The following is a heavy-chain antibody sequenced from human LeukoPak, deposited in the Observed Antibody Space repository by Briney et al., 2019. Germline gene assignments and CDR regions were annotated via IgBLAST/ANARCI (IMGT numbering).Heavy chain of an antibody. J-gene: IGHJ4*02. V-gene: IGHV4-31*03. CDR2: IYYSGST. CDR3: AREISYGDYHHYFDY. CDR1: GGSLSSGGYY. Sequence: PSQTLSLTCTVSGGSLSSGGYYWSWVRQHPGRGLEWLGYIYYSGSTYYNPSLKSRVTISVDTSKNQFSLKLSSVTAADTAVYYCAREISYGDYHHYFDYWGQGTLVTVSS. D-gene: IGHD4-17*01.